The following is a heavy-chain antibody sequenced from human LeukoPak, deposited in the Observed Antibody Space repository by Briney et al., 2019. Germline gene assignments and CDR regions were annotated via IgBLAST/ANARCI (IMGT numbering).Heavy chain of an antibody. J-gene: IGHJ3*02. CDR1: GFTFSSYA. Sequence: QPGRSLRLSCAASGFTFSSYAMHWVRQAPGKGLEWVAVISYDGSNKYYADSVKGRFTISRDNSKNTLYLQMNSLRAEDTAVYYCAREQTYYYDSSDAFDIWGQGTMVTVSS. CDR3: AREQTYYYDSSDAFDI. D-gene: IGHD3-22*01. CDR2: ISYDGSNK. V-gene: IGHV3-30-3*01.